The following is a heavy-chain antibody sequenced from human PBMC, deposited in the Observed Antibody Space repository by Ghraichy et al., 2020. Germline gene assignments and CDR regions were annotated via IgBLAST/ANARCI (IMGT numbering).Heavy chain of an antibody. V-gene: IGHV3-33*01. CDR1: GFTFSSYG. Sequence: GGSLRLSCAASGFTFSSYGIHWVRQAPGKGLEWVALIWYDGSIKYYADSVKGRFTISRDNSKNTLFLHMNSLRAEDTAVYYCARDPLRNDFWSGSTIDYWGQGTLVTVSS. CDR2: IWYDGSIK. D-gene: IGHD3-3*01. CDR3: ARDPLRNDFWSGSTIDY. J-gene: IGHJ4*02.